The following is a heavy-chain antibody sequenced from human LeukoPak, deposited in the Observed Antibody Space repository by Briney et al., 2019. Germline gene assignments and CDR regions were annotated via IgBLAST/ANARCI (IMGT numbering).Heavy chain of an antibody. CDR3: AKNGLKDFMLSPPNWFDP. J-gene: IGHJ5*02. V-gene: IGHV3-23*01. Sequence: GGTLRLSCAASGFTFSSYGMSWVRQAPGKGLEWVSAISGSGGSTYYADSVKGRFTISRDNSKNTLYLQMNSLRAEDTAVYYCAKNGLKDFMLSPPNWFDPWGQGTLVTVSS. CDR1: GFTFSSYG. CDR2: ISGSGGST. D-gene: IGHD2-8*01.